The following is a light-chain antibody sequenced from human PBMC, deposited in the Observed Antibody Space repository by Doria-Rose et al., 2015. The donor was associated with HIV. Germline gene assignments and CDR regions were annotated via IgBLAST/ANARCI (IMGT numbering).Light chain of an antibody. CDR3: HQYGTSWT. CDR1: LSFSSTY. J-gene: IGKJ1*01. V-gene: IGKV3-20*01. Sequence: EIVMTQSPGTLSLPPGEIATLSCSASLSFSSTYLAWYQQIPGQAPSLLIYDGSTRATGIPDRFSASGSGTDFTLTINRLEPEDFALYYCHQYGTSWTFGQGTKVEI. CDR2: DGS.